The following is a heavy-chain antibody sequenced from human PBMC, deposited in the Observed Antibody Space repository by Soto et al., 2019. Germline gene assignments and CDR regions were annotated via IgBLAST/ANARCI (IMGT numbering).Heavy chain of an antibody. CDR3: AREKGVLWFGEYYGMDV. CDR2: IYYSGST. Sequence: PSETLSLTCTVSGGSISSGGYYWSWIRQHPGKGLEWIGYIYYSGSTYYNPSLKSRVTISVDTSKNQFSLKLSSVTAADTAVYYCAREKGVLWFGEYYGMDVWGQGTTVT. CDR1: GGSISSGGYY. V-gene: IGHV4-31*03. D-gene: IGHD3-10*01. J-gene: IGHJ6*02.